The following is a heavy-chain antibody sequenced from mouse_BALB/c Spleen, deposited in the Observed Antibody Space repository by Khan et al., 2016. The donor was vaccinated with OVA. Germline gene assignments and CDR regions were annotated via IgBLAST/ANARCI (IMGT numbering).Heavy chain of an antibody. CDR1: GYTFTSYT. V-gene: IGHV1-4*01. Sequence: VELVESGAELARPGASVKMSCKASGYTFTSYTIHWIKQRPGQGLEWIGYINPSNGYTNYNQKFKDKATLTADKSSTTAYMQLSSLTSDDSAVYSCVRDGAYYRNCDWFTYWGQGTLVTVSA. CDR2: INPSNGYT. D-gene: IGHD2-5*01. J-gene: IGHJ3*01. CDR3: VRDGAYYRNCDWFTY.